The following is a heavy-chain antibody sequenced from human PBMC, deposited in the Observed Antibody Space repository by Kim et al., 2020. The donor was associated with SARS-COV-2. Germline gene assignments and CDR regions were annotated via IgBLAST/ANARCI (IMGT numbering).Heavy chain of an antibody. D-gene: IGHD6-6*01. CDR2: INHSGST. CDR3: AGIEYSSSSGAFDI. Sequence: SETLSLTCAVYGGSFSGYYWSWIRQPPGKGLEWIGEINHSGSTNYNPSLKSRVTISVDTSKNQFSLKLSSVTAADTAVYYCAGIEYSSSSGAFDIWGQGTMVTVSS. J-gene: IGHJ3*02. CDR1: GGSFSGYY. V-gene: IGHV4-34*01.